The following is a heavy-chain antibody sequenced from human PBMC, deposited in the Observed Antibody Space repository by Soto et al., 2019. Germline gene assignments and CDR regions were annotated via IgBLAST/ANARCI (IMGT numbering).Heavy chain of an antibody. Sequence: QVQLVQSGAEVKKPGASVKVSCKASGYTFTSYDISWVRQAPGQGLEWMGWMNANSGNTGYAQKLQGRVTMTRNTSMSTAYMELSSLRSEDTAVYYCARTLSDDNVGYWGQGTLVTVSS. D-gene: IGHD1-1*01. CDR1: GYTFTSYD. J-gene: IGHJ4*02. CDR2: MNANSGNT. CDR3: ARTLSDDNVGY. V-gene: IGHV1-8*01.